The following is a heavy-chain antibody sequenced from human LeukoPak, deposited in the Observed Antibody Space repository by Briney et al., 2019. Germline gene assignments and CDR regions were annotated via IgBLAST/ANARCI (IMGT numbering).Heavy chain of an antibody. V-gene: IGHV3-53*01. Sequence: SGGCLRLSCAASGFRVSGSFMSWVRQAPGKGLEWISTIYSAGATYCVDSVKGRFTVSRDNSKNTVYLEMNNLRSEDTAVYYCARFETYRLIRPDTFDVWGQGTMVTVPS. CDR1: GFRVSGSF. CDR3: ARFETYRLIRPDTFDV. J-gene: IGHJ3*01. D-gene: IGHD3-22*01. CDR2: IYSAGAT.